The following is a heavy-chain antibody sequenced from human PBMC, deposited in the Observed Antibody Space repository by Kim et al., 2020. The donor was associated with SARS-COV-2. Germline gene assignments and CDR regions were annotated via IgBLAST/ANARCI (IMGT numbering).Heavy chain of an antibody. V-gene: IGHV3-33*01. J-gene: IGHJ5*01. CDR3: ARDDXVRSCXDS. CDR1: GFTFRSYG. Sequence: GGSLRLSWEGSGFTFRSYGMNWVRQAPGKGLEWVALIWYDGSKAFYADSVKGRFTISRDXSKDTVFLQMNSLRADDTAIYYCARDDXVRSCXDSWGHGAL. D-gene: IGHD6-19*01. CDR2: IWYDGSKA.